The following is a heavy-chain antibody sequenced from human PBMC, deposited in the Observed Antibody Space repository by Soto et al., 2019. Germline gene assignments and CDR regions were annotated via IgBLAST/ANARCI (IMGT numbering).Heavy chain of an antibody. Sequence: GASVKVSCNASGYTFTGHYIHWVRQAPEQGPEWMGEIGPESGATRYAQKFQGRVTMTRDTSITTVYMELKNLSPDDTAVYYCGRGRSGQIVVFYWRQGTPVTVSS. CDR3: GRGRSGQIVVFY. J-gene: IGHJ4*02. V-gene: IGHV1-2*02. D-gene: IGHD1-26*01. CDR2: IGPESGAT. CDR1: GYTFTGHY.